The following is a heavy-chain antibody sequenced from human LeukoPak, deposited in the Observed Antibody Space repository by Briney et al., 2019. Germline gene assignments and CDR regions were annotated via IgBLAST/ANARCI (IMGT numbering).Heavy chain of an antibody. CDR1: GFTFSNYL. Sequence: GGSLRLSCAASGFTFSNYLMNWVRQAPGKGLEWVSSIGTTGNYIYYSDSVKGRFTISRDNAKDSLSLQMNSLRTEDTGVYYCARDSYGWHDRWDYWGLGTQVIVSS. CDR2: IGTTGNYI. D-gene: IGHD3-16*01. CDR3: ARDSYGWHDRWDY. J-gene: IGHJ4*02. V-gene: IGHV3-21*01.